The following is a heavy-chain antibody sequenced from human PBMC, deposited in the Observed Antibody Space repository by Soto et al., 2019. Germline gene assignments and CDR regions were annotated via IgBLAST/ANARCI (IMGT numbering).Heavy chain of an antibody. Sequence: GGSLRLSCAASGFTLSSYSMNWVRQAPGKGLEWVSSISSSSSYIYYADSVKGRFTISRDNAKNSLYLQMNSLRAEDTAVYYCARDYLPSCYISCSLDPWGQGTLVTVSS. CDR1: GFTLSSYS. J-gene: IGHJ5*02. V-gene: IGHV3-21*01. CDR3: ARDYLPSCYISCSLDP. CDR2: ISSSSSYI. D-gene: IGHD2-2*02.